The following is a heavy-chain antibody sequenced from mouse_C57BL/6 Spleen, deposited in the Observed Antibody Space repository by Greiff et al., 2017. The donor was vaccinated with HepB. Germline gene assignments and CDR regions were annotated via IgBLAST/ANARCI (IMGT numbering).Heavy chain of an antibody. Sequence: EVQLVESEGGLVQPGSSMKLSCTASGFTFSDYYMAWVRQVPEKGLEWVANINYDGSSTYYLDSLKSRFIISRDNAKNILYLQMSSLKSEDTATYYCARVPITTAQWGFDYWGQGTTLTVSS. J-gene: IGHJ2*01. CDR2: INYDGSST. CDR3: ARVPITTAQWGFDY. CDR1: GFTFSDYY. V-gene: IGHV5-16*01. D-gene: IGHD1-1*01.